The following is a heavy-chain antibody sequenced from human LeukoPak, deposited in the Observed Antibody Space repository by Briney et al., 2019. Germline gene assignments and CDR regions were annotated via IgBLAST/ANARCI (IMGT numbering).Heavy chain of an antibody. Sequence: EASVKVSFKASGGTFSSYAISWVRQAPGQGLEWMGRIIPIFGIANYAQKFQGRVTITADKSTSTAYMELSSLRSEDAAVYYCASAMTTVTQFILDYWGQGTLVTVSS. CDR3: ASAMTTVTQFILDY. J-gene: IGHJ4*02. CDR1: GGTFSSYA. V-gene: IGHV1-69*04. CDR2: IIPIFGIA. D-gene: IGHD4-17*01.